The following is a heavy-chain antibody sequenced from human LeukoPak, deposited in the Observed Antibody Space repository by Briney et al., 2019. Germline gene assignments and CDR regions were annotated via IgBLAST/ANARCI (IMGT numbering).Heavy chain of an antibody. D-gene: IGHD4-17*01. CDR3: ARAGDDYGDPAHEY. CDR1: GYTFTSYG. V-gene: IGHV1-18*01. CDR2: IGAYNGNI. J-gene: IGHJ4*02. Sequence: ASVKVSCKASGYTFTSYGISWVRQAPGQGLEWMGWIGAYNGNINYAQKLQGRVTMTTDTSTSTAYMELRSLRSDDTAVYYCARAGDDYGDPAHEYGGQGTLVTVSS.